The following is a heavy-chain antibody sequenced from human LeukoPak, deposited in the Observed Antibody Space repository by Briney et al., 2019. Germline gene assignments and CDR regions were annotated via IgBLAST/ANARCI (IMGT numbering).Heavy chain of an antibody. CDR3: AAGYSSGWYKWFDP. CDR2: IYYSGST. Sequence: PSETLSLTCTVSGGSISSYYWSWIRQPPGKGLEWIGYIYYSGSTNYNPSLKSRVTILVDTSKNQFSLKLSSVTAADTAVYYCAAGYSSGWYKWFDPWGQGTLVTVSS. V-gene: IGHV4-59*01. J-gene: IGHJ5*02. CDR1: GGSISSYY. D-gene: IGHD6-19*01.